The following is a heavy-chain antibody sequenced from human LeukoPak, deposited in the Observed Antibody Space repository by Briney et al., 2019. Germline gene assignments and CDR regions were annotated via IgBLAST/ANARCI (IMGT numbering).Heavy chain of an antibody. V-gene: IGHV3-30*04. CDR2: IANDGRDK. Sequence: PGRSLRPSCAASGFTFSSYAMHWVRQAPGKGLEWVAVIANDGRDKHHADSVKGRFTISRDNSKNTLYVQMDSLRAEDTALYYCARDRSAPANYDFDYWGQGTLVTVSS. D-gene: IGHD4/OR15-4a*01. CDR1: GFTFSSYA. CDR3: ARDRSAPANYDFDY. J-gene: IGHJ4*02.